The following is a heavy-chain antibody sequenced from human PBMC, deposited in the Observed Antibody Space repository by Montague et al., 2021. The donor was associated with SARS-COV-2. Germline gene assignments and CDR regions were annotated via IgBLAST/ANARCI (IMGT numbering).Heavy chain of an antibody. J-gene: IGHJ6*02. CDR3: ASHCGGGRCYFGMDV. D-gene: IGHD2-15*01. V-gene: IGHV4-39*07. CDR1: GGSISSGSHY. CDR2: IYYSGTT. Sequence: SETLSLTCTVSGGSISSGSHYWGYIRQPPGKGLEWLGSIYYSGTTYYSPSLKSRVTMSVHTSKNQFSLNLNSVTAADTAVYYCASHCGGGRCYFGMDVWGQGTTVTVSS.